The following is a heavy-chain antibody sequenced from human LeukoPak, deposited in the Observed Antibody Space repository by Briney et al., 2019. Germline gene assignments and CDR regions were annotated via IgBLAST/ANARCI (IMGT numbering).Heavy chain of an antibody. V-gene: IGHV3-23*01. CDR3: TTAYSSGWSVDY. D-gene: IGHD6-19*01. J-gene: IGHJ4*02. CDR2: ISASGGST. Sequence: GGSLRLSCAASGFTFSSSAMSWVRQVPGKGLEWVSGISASGGSTYYADSVRGRFTISRDNSKNTLYVQMNSLKTEDTAVYYCTTAYSSGWSVDYWGQGTLVTVSS. CDR1: GFTFSSSA.